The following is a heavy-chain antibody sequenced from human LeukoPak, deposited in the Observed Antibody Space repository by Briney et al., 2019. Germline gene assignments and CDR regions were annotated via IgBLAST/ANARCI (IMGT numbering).Heavy chain of an antibody. CDR2: ISGTGNTI. CDR3: AREGNADFFDY. CDR1: GFTFSSYE. J-gene: IGHJ4*02. Sequence: GGSLRLSCAVSGFTFSSYEMNWVRQAPGKGLEWVSYISGTGNTIYSADSVKGRFTISRDNATNSLYLQVNRLRAEDTAVYYCAREGNADFFDYWGQGALVTVSS. D-gene: IGHD6-25*01. V-gene: IGHV3-48*03.